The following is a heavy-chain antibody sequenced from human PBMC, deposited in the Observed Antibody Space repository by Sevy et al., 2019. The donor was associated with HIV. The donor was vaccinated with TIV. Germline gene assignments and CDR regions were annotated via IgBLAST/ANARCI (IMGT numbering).Heavy chain of an antibody. D-gene: IGHD1-7*01. CDR2: IWYDGSNK. Sequence: GGSLRLSCAASGFTFSSYGMRWVRQAPGKGLEWVAVIWYDGSNKYYADSVKGRFTISRDNSKNTMYLQMNSLRAEETAVYYCARDPSITGTKGDYYYYMDVWGKGTTVTVSS. CDR1: GFTFSSYG. J-gene: IGHJ6*03. CDR3: ARDPSITGTKGDYYYYMDV. V-gene: IGHV3-33*01.